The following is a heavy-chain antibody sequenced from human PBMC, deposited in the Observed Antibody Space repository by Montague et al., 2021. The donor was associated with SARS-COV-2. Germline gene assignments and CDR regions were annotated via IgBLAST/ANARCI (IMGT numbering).Heavy chain of an antibody. CDR2: IYYSGST. CDR3: AGDRGRFWHFDL. D-gene: IGHD5-12*01. CDR1: GGSISSYY. J-gene: IGHJ2*01. Sequence: SETLSLTCTVSGGSISSYYWNWIRQSPGKGLEWIGYIYYSGSTKYNPSHTSRVTISVDTSKSQMSLRLNSVTAADTAVYYCAGDRGRFWHFDLWGRGTLVTVSS. V-gene: IGHV4-59*01.